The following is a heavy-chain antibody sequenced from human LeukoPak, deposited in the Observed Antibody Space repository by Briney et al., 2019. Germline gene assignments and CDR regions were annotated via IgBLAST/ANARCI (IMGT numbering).Heavy chain of an antibody. D-gene: IGHD2-21*01. CDR2: VFYSGKT. CDR3: ARITFVVEGYGMDV. V-gene: IGHV4-61*01. Sequence: SETLSLTCTVSGGSISISSYYWSWIRQSPGKGLEWIGYVFYSGKTDYSPSLRSRVSMSVDTSKNQFSLKVTSVTAADTAVYYCARITFVVEGYGMDVWGQGTTVTVSS. CDR1: GGSISISSYY. J-gene: IGHJ6*02.